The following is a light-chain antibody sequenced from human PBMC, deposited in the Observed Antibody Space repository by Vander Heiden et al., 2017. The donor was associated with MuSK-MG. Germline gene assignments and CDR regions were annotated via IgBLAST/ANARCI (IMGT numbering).Light chain of an antibody. CDR1: QSVSSY. CDR3: QQRNNRPST. V-gene: IGKV3-11*01. J-gene: IGKJ5*01. CDR2: DAS. Sequence: EIVFTHSPATLSLSPGERATLSCRASQSVSSYLAGYQQKPGHDPRILIYDASNSATGSPARFSGGGSGTDFFPTISSLEPEEFAVEYCQQRNNRPSTFGRGTRLEIK.